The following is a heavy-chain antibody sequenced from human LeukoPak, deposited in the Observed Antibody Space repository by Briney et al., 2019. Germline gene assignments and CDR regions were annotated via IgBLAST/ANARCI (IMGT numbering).Heavy chain of an antibody. D-gene: IGHD2-2*01. CDR2: INHSGST. CDR3: ARGRRYCSSTSCRYYAFDI. V-gene: IGHV4-34*01. J-gene: IGHJ3*02. Sequence: SETLSLTCAVYGGSFSGYYWSWIRQPPGKGLEWIGEINHSGSTNYNPSLKSRVTISVDTSKNQFSLKLSSVTAADTAVYYCARGRRYCSSTSCRYYAFDIWGQGTMVTVSS. CDR1: GGSFSGYY.